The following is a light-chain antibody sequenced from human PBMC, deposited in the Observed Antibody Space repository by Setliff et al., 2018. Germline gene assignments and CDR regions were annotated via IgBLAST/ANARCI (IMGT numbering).Light chain of an antibody. V-gene: IGLV1-44*01. CDR1: SSNIGINT. Sequence: QSVLTQPPSVSAAPRQKVTISCSGSSSNIGINTVDWYQQFPGTAPKLLIYSNNQRPSGVPDRFSGSKSGTSASLAISGLQSEDEADYYCATWDDSLNGLIFGGGTQLTVL. CDR3: ATWDDSLNGLI. J-gene: IGLJ2*01. CDR2: SNN.